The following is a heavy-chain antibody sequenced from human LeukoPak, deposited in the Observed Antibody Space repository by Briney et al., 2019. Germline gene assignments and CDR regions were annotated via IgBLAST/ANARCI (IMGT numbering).Heavy chain of an antibody. V-gene: IGHV5-51*01. Sequence: GESLKISCKGSGYSFTTCWIAWVRQTPGKGLEWMGIIYPGDSDTRYSPSFQGQVTISADKSMRVAYLQWTSLKASDTAMYYCAWSVSGATFDYWGQGTLVTVSS. CDR2: IYPGDSDT. CDR1: GYSFTTCW. D-gene: IGHD6-19*01. CDR3: AWSVSGATFDY. J-gene: IGHJ4*02.